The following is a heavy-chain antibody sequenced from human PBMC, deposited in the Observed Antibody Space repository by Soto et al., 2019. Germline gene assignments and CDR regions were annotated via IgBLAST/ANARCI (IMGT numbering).Heavy chain of an antibody. CDR3: TPAAHP. J-gene: IGHJ5*02. CDR1: GFTFSNAW. CDR2: IKSKTDGGTT. Sequence: GGSLRLSCAASGFTFSNAWMRWVRQAPGGGREWVGRIKSKTDGGTTDYAAAVKGRFTIPREESKKTQYPHTNSPKTEETAVYYCTPAAHPWGQGTLVTVSS. D-gene: IGHD2-15*01. V-gene: IGHV3-15*01.